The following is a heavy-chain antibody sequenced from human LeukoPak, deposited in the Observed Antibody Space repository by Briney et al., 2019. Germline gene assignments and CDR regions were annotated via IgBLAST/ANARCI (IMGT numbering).Heavy chain of an antibody. CDR2: IRYDGSNG. CDR1: GFAFSSYG. V-gene: IGHV3-30*02. J-gene: IGHJ3*02. D-gene: IGHD3-3*01. CDR3: AREKKTEWTTGAFDM. Sequence: PGGSLRLSCAASGFAFSSYGMHWVRQAPGKGPEWVAFIRYDGSNGEYADSVKGRFTISRDNSKSTLYLQMNSLRAEDTAVYYCAREKKTEWTTGAFDMWGQGTMVIVSS.